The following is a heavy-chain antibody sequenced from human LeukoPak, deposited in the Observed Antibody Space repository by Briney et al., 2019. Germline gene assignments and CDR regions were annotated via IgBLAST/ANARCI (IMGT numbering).Heavy chain of an antibody. CDR2: IKSKTDGGTT. Sequence: GGALTLASAGSEFTVSNTWIGWGGQALVKGQEWVGRIKSKTDGGTTDYAAPVKGRFTISRDDSKNTLYLQMNSPKTEETAVYYCTTDLFADFWSGYEQEYYYYYMDVWGKGTTVTVSS. J-gene: IGHJ6*03. CDR3: TTDLFADFWSGYEQEYYYYYMDV. CDR1: EFTVSNTW. D-gene: IGHD3-3*01. V-gene: IGHV3-15*01.